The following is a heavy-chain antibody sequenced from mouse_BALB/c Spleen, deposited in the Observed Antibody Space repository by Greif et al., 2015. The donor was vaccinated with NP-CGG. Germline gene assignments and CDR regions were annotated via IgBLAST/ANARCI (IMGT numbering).Heavy chain of an antibody. D-gene: IGHD1-1*01. CDR2: INPSTGYT. V-gene: IGHV1-7*01. CDR1: GYTFTSYW. Sequence: QVQLQQSGAELAKPGASVKMSCKASGYTFTSYWMHWVKQRPGQGLEWIGYINPSTGYTEYNQKFKDKATLTADKSSSTAYMHVNSLTSEDSAVFYCASSYFYGSSYYAMDYWGQGTSLTVSS. J-gene: IGHJ4*01. CDR3: ASSYFYGSSYYAMDY.